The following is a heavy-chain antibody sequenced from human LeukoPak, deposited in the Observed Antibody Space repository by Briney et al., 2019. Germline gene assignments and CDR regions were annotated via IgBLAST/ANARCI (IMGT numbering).Heavy chain of an antibody. J-gene: IGHJ4*02. CDR2: INPSDGGT. Sequence: ASVKVSCKTSAYPFTTYYMHWVRQAPGQGLEWMGVINPSDGGTSYAQKFRGTLTMTRDTSTSTLYVDLSSLIFEDTAVYFCTRDSSRGWFSVDHWGQGTLVTVSS. V-gene: IGHV1-46*01. CDR1: AYPFTTYY. D-gene: IGHD6-19*01. CDR3: TRDSSRGWFSVDH.